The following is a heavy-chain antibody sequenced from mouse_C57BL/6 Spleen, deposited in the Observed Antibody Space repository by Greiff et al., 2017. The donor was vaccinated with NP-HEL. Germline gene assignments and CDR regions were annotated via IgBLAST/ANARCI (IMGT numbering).Heavy chain of an antibody. V-gene: IGHV1-82*01. J-gene: IGHJ3*01. Sequence: QVHVKQSGPELVKPGASVKISCKASGYAFSSSWMNWVKQRPGKGLEWIGRIYPGDGDTNYNGKFKGKATLTADKSSSTAYMQLSSLTSEDSAVYFGAREEGYYYGSSGFAYWGQGTLVTVSA. CDR2: IYPGDGDT. CDR3: AREEGYYYGSSGFAY. D-gene: IGHD1-1*01. CDR1: GYAFSSSW.